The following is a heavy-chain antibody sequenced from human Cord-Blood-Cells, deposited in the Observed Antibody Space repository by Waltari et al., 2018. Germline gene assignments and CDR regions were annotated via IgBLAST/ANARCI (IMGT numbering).Heavy chain of an antibody. CDR1: GFTCSSYW. V-gene: IGHV3-7*01. J-gene: IGHJ4*02. D-gene: IGHD6-6*01. CDR2: IKQDGSEK. CDR3: AREFERYSSSFDY. Sequence: EVQLVESGGGLVQPGGSLRLSCAASGFTCSSYWMSWVRQAPGKGLEWVANIKQDGSEKYYVDSVKGRFTISRDNAKNSLYLQMNSLRAEDTAVYYCAREFERYSSSFDYWGQGTLVTVSS.